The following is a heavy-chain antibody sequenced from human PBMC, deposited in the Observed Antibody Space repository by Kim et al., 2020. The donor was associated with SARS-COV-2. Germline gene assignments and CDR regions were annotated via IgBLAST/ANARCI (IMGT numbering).Heavy chain of an antibody. Sequence: AAPVKGRYTISSDDSKNTLYLQMNSVKTEDSAVYYCTTDPLDGDPDAFDIWGQGTMVTVSS. CDR3: TTDPLDGDPDAFDI. V-gene: IGHV3-15*01. J-gene: IGHJ3*02. D-gene: IGHD4-17*01.